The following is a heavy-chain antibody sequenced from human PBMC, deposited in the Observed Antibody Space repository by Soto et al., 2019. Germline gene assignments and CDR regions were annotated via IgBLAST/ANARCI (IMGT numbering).Heavy chain of an antibody. D-gene: IGHD3-10*01. V-gene: IGHV1-18*04. CDR1: GYTFTSYG. J-gene: IGHJ6*02. CDR3: ARDTYYGSGSYYKTQTYYYYGMDV. CDR2: ISAYNGNT. Sequence: ASVKVSCKASGYTFTSYGISWVRQAPGQGLEWMGWISAYNGNTNYAQKLQGRVIMTTDTSTSTAYMELRSLRSDDTAVYYCARDTYYGSGSYYKTQTYYYYGMDVWGQGTTVTVSS.